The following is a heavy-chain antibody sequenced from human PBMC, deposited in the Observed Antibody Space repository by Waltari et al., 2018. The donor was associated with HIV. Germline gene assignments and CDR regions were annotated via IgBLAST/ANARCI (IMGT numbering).Heavy chain of an antibody. CDR2: ISASGDNT. D-gene: IGHD2-15*01. CDR1: GFTISAYA. Sequence: EVHLLESGGGSLQVGGSLKLACTASGFTISAYAMTWVRQVPGKGLELVASISASGDNTYYGTSVKGRITIYRDNAENTLSLQIDSLRADDTAVYYCAKVPRSGPHSGVGHFDFWGQGTRVIVSS. J-gene: IGHJ4*02. V-gene: IGHV3-23*01. CDR3: AKVPRSGPHSGVGHFDF.